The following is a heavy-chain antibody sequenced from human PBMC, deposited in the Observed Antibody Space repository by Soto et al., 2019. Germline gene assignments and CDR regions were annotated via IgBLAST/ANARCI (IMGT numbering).Heavy chain of an antibody. Sequence: ASVKVSCKASGGTFSSYAISWVRQAPGQGLEWMGGIIPIFGTANYAQKFQGRVTITADESTSTAYMELSSLRSEDTAVYYCARESRLLNWFDTWGQGTLVTVSS. CDR1: GGTFSSYA. D-gene: IGHD3-22*01. CDR3: ARESRLLNWFDT. V-gene: IGHV1-69*13. CDR2: IIPIFGTA. J-gene: IGHJ5*02.